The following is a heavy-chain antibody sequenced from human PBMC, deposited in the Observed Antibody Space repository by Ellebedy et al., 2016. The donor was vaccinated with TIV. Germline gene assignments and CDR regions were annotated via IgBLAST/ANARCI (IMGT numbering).Heavy chain of an antibody. CDR2: IIPIFGTA. J-gene: IGHJ3*02. CDR1: GGTFSSYA. V-gene: IGHV1-69*13. D-gene: IGHD6-13*01. CDR3: ARGEQQLAFLNAFDI. Sequence: SVKVSXXASGGTFSSYAISWVRQAPGQGLEWMGGIIPIFGTANYAQKFQGRVTITADESTSTAYMELSSLRSEDTAVYYCARGEQQLAFLNAFDIWGQGTMVTVSS.